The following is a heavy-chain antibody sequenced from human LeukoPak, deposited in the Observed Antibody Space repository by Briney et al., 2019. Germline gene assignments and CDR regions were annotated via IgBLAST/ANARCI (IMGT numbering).Heavy chain of an antibody. CDR3: AKARPLHRSGAFDC. D-gene: IGHD3-10*01. Sequence: GGSLRLSCAASGFIFSSYAMSWVRQAPGKGLEWVSTISGSGGSTYYADSVKGRFTISRDNSKNTVYLQMNSLRAEDTAVYYCAKARPLHRSGAFDCWGQGTLVTVSS. CDR1: GFIFSSYA. V-gene: IGHV3-23*01. CDR2: ISGSGGST. J-gene: IGHJ4*02.